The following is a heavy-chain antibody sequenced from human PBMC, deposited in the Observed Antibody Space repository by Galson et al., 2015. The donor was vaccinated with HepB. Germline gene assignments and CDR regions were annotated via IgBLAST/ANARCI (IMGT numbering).Heavy chain of an antibody. Sequence: SLRLSCAASGFTFSSYGMHWVRQAPGKGLEWVAVIWYDGSNKYYADSVKGRFTISRDNSKNTLYLQMNSLRAEDTAVYYCAREEDGYAFDIWGQGAMVTVSS. J-gene: IGHJ3*02. CDR3: AREEDGYAFDI. CDR1: GFTFSSYG. CDR2: IWYDGSNK. V-gene: IGHV3-33*01.